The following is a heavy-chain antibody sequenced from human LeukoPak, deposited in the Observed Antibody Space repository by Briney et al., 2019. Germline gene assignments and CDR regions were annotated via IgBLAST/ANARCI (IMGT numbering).Heavy chain of an antibody. Sequence: SETLSLTCTVSGGALSSYYWSWIRQPAGKGLEWIGRIYTSGSTNYNPSLKSRVTMSVDTSKNQFSLKLSSVTAADTAVYYCARSNYGSGSYYNNWGQGTLVSVSS. CDR1: GGALSSYY. D-gene: IGHD3-10*01. J-gene: IGHJ4*02. CDR3: ARSNYGSGSYYNN. CDR2: IYTSGST. V-gene: IGHV4-4*07.